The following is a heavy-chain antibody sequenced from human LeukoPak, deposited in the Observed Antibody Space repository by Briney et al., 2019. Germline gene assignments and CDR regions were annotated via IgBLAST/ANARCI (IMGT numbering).Heavy chain of an antibody. Sequence: PSETPSLTCTVSGYSISSGYYWGWIRQPPGKGLEWIGSIYHSGRTFYNPSLKSRVTISVDTSKNQFSLKLSSVTAADTAVYYCATTSGYFAPHNWFDPWGQGTLVTVSS. CDR3: ATTSGYFAPHNWFDP. J-gene: IGHJ5*02. V-gene: IGHV4-38-2*02. CDR2: IYHSGRT. CDR1: GYSISSGYY. D-gene: IGHD6-13*01.